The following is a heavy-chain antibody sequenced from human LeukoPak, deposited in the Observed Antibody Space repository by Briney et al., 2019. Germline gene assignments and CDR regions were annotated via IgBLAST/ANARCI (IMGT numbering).Heavy chain of an antibody. Sequence: GRSLRLSCAASGFTFSSYAMHWVRQAPGKGLEWVAVISYDGSNKYYADSVKGRFTISRDNSKNTLYLQMNSLRAEDTAVYYCAREVVGATTANWFDPWGQGTLVTVSS. V-gene: IGHV3-30*04. CDR1: GFTFSSYA. CDR2: ISYDGSNK. D-gene: IGHD1-26*01. CDR3: AREVVGATTANWFDP. J-gene: IGHJ5*02.